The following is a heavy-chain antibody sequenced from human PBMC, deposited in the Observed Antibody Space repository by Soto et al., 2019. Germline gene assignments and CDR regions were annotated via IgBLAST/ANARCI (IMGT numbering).Heavy chain of an antibody. D-gene: IGHD3-22*01. CDR3: AKGLNYYQHSGYPHY. Sequence: EVQLVESGGGLVQPGRSLRLSCAASGFTFPDYTMHWVRQAPGKGLEWVSGISWNSGSIDYADSVKGRFIISRDDAKNCLHIQMNSLRAEDTAFYYCAKGLNYYQHSGYPHYWGQGTLVTVSS. CDR2: ISWNSGSI. CDR1: GFTFPDYT. V-gene: IGHV3-9*01. J-gene: IGHJ4*02.